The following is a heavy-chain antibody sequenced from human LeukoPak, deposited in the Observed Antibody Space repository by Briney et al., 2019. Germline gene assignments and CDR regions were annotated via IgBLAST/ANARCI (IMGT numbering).Heavy chain of an antibody. CDR2: ISSSSSYT. Sequence: PGGSLRLSCAASGFTFSDYYMSWIRQAPGKGLGWVSYISSSSSYTNYADSVKGRFTISRDNAKNSLYLQMNSLRAEDTAVYYCARYYPAAMGNPSDYWGQGTLVTVSS. CDR1: GFTFSDYY. V-gene: IGHV3-11*06. J-gene: IGHJ4*02. CDR3: ARYYPAAMGNPSDY. D-gene: IGHD2-2*01.